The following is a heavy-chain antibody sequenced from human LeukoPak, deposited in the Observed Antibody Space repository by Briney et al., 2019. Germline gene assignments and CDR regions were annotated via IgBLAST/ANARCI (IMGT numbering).Heavy chain of an antibody. CDR2: IYTRGST. J-gene: IGHJ3*02. CDR1: GGSISSCNYY. CDR3: AREEPHDAFDT. V-gene: IGHV4-61*02. Sequence: TLSLTCTVSGGSISSCNYYWSWVRQPAGKGREWNGRIYTRGSTNYNPTLKSRVTISVHTSKNQFSLKLSSVSAADAAVYYWAREEPHDAFDTWGQGTMVTVSS. D-gene: IGHD1-26*01.